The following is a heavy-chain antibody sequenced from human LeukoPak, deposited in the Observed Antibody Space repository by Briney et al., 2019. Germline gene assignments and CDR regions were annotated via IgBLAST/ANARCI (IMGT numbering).Heavy chain of an antibody. J-gene: IGHJ4*02. V-gene: IGHV1-18*01. D-gene: IGHD3-10*01. CDR3: AREGSITMVRGVINY. CDR2: ISAYNGNT. Sequence: GASVKVSCKASGYTFTSYGISWVRQAPGQGLEWMGWISAYNGNTNYAQKLQGRVTMTTDTSTSTAYMELRSLRSDDTAVYYCAREGSITMVRGVINYWGQGTLVTVSS. CDR1: GYTFTSYG.